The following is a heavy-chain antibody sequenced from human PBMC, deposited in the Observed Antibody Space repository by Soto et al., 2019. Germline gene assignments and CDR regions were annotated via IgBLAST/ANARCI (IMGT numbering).Heavy chain of an antibody. CDR1: GFTFSTYA. CDR3: AKGGIAAAGTLQDLYNWFDP. J-gene: IGHJ5*02. CDR2: ISGSGGST. D-gene: IGHD6-13*01. V-gene: IGHV3-23*01. Sequence: PGGSRRLACAASGFTFSTYAMSWVRQAPGKGLGWVSAISGSGGSTYYADSVKGRFTISRDNSKNTLYLQMNSLRAEDTAVYYCAKGGIAAAGTLQDLYNWFDPWGQGTLVTVSS.